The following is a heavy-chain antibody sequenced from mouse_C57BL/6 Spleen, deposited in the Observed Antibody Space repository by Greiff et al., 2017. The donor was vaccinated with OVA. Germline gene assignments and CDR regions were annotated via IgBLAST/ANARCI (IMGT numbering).Heavy chain of an antibody. CDR2: IDPATGGT. CDR1: GYTFTDYE. D-gene: IGHD2-4*01. J-gene: IGHJ3*01. CDR3: TSGSTMSFAY. V-gene: IGHV1-15*01. Sequence: LVESGAELVRPGASVTLSCKASGYTFTDYEMHWVKQTPVHGLEWIGAIDPATGGTAYNQKFKGKAILTADKSSSTAYMELRSLTSEDSAVYYCTSGSTMSFAYWGQGTLVTVSA.